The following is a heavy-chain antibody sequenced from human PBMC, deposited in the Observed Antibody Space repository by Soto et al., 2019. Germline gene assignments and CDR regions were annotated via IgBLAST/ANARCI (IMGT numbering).Heavy chain of an antibody. J-gene: IGHJ4*02. V-gene: IGHV3-66*01. CDR2: IYSGGST. CDR1: GFTVSSNY. CDR3: ARWGSGAEGFGDEGGH. Sequence: EVQLVESGGGLVQPGGSLRLSCAASGFTVSSNYMSWVRQAPGKGLEWVSVIYSGGSTYYADSVKGRFTISRDNSKNTLYLQMNSLRAEDTAVYYCARWGSGAEGFGDEGGHWGQGTLVTVSS. D-gene: IGHD3-10*01.